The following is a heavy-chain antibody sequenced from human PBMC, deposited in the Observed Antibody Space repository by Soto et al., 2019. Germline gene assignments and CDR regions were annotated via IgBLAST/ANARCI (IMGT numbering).Heavy chain of an antibody. CDR1: GFTFSSYG. CDR3: AKEAEGWELRSAFDI. Sequence: GGSLRLSCAASGFTFSSYGMHWVRQAPGKGLEWVAVISYDGSNKYYADSVKGRFTISRDNSKNTLYLQMNSLRAEDTAVYYCAKEAEGWELRSAFDIWGQGTMVTVSS. V-gene: IGHV3-30*18. J-gene: IGHJ3*02. D-gene: IGHD1-26*01. CDR2: ISYDGSNK.